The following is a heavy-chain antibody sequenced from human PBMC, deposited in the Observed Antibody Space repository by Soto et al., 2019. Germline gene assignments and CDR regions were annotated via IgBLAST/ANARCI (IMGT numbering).Heavy chain of an antibody. CDR2: IYHSGST. CDR3: ARACSGPSVGAIPDAFDI. D-gene: IGHD1-26*01. Sequence: QVQLQESGPGLVKPSGTLSLTCAVSGGSISSSNWWSWVRQPPGKGLEWVGEIYHSGSTNYNPSLKSRVTILVDKSKNQFSLKLSSVTAADTAVYYCARACSGPSVGAIPDAFDIWGQGTMVTVSS. J-gene: IGHJ3*02. V-gene: IGHV4-4*02. CDR1: GGSISSSNW.